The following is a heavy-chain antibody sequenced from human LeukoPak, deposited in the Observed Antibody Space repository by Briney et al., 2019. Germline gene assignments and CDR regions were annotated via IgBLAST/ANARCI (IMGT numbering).Heavy chain of an antibody. V-gene: IGHV3-48*03. CDR2: ISSSGSPI. CDR1: GFTFNSYE. Sequence: GGSLRLSCAASGFTFNSYEMNWVRQAPGKGLEWVSYISSSGSPIYYADSVEGRFTISRDNAKNSLYLQMSSLRAEDTAMYYCARVYSNYDPAAMDVWGQGTTVTVSS. J-gene: IGHJ6*02. CDR3: ARVYSNYDPAAMDV. D-gene: IGHD4-11*01.